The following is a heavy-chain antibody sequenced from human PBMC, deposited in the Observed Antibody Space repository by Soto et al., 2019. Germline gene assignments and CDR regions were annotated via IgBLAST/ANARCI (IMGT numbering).Heavy chain of an antibody. D-gene: IGHD4-17*01. CDR2: INHSGST. Sequence: PSETLSLTCAVYGGSFSGYYWSWIRQPPGKGLEWIGEINHSGSTNYNPSLKSRVTISVDTSKNQFSLKLSSVTAADTVVFYCARAQHLRLYYSYGMDVWGQGTTVTVSS. CDR3: ARAQHLRLYYSYGMDV. J-gene: IGHJ6*02. CDR1: GGSFSGYY. V-gene: IGHV4-34*01.